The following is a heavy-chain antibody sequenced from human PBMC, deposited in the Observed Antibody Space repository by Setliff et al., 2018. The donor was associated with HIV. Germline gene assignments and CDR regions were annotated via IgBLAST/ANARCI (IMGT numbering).Heavy chain of an antibody. CDR3: ARTPYGEQSHFHY. Sequence: SETLSLTCTVSGGSISSTTYWGWTRQSPGAGLEWIGNINFSGDTYNNPSLKGRVTISLDSSKNQFSLNLTSVTAADTAVYYCARTPYGEQSHFHYWGQGTLVTVSS. V-gene: IGHV4-39*07. CDR1: GGSISSTTY. J-gene: IGHJ4*02. CDR2: INFSGDT. D-gene: IGHD4-17*01.